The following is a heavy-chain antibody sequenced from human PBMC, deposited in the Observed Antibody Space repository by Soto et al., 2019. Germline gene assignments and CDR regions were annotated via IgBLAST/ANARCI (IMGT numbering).Heavy chain of an antibody. J-gene: IGHJ1*01. V-gene: IGHV3-7*01. Sequence: PGGSLRLSCAASGFRFSNYWMTWVRQAPGKGLEWVANIKNDGSDKYYGASVKGRFTISRDNAKNSLYLQMDSLGAEDTAVYYCARRELVSCGGDCYSKYFQYWGQGTLVTVSS. CDR2: IKNDGSDK. CDR3: ARRELVSCGGDCYSKYFQY. D-gene: IGHD2-21*02. CDR1: GFRFSNYW.